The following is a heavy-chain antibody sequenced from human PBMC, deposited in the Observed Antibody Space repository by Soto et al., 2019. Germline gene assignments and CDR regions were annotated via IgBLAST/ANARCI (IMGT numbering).Heavy chain of an antibody. Sequence: PSETLPLTCAVSGGSITSGAYYWTWIRQHPGKGLEWIAYIHYSGRTYYNPSLKSRVTISVDTSNNQFSLKLSSVTAADTAVYYCARYYFDSSGYSNWFDPWGQGTLVTVSS. CDR3: ARYYFDSSGYSNWFDP. CDR2: IHYSGRT. V-gene: IGHV4-31*11. J-gene: IGHJ5*02. CDR1: GGSITSGAYY. D-gene: IGHD3-22*01.